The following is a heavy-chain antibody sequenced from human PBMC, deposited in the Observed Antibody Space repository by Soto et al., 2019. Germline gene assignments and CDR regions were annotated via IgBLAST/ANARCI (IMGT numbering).Heavy chain of an antibody. CDR1: GFSLRTSGVD. J-gene: IGHJ4*02. V-gene: IGHV2-5*02. CDR2: IYWDDAK. Sequence: QITLKESGPTRVRPTQTLARTCTLSGFSLRTSGVDVGWIRQPPGKALEWLALIYWDDAKHYSPSLKSRLTITKDTTKNQVVLTMTNMDPVDTATYYCASRVPYGNYVHLDYWGQGTLVTVSS. CDR3: ASRVPYGNYVHLDY. D-gene: IGHD4-17*01.